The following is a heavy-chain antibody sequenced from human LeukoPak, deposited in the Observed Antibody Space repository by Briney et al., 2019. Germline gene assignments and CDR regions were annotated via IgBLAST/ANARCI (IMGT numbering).Heavy chain of an antibody. V-gene: IGHV4-39*01. D-gene: IGHD5-24*01. CDR3: ARGSRDGYNTFDY. CDR2: GYHSGTT. J-gene: IGHJ4*02. Sequence: KPSETLSLTCTVSGGSISSSSYYCGWIRQSPGKGLEWIGSGYHSGTTYYNPSLESRVSIFIDTSKNQFSLKLSSVTAADTAVYYCARGSRDGYNTFDYWGQGTLVTVSS. CDR1: GGSISSSSYY.